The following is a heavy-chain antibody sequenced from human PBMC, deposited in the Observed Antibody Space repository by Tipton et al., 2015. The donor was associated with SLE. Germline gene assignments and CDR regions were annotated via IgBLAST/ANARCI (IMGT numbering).Heavy chain of an antibody. V-gene: IGHV1-69*09. CDR1: GSSFRGSS. J-gene: IGHJ4*02. CDR3: ASDVSGDIYRY. Sequence: QLVQSGAEVKKPGSSVKVSCKASGSSFRGSSIIWVRQAPGQGLEWMGRIIPILDVTNYAQMFQGRVTITADKSTTTAYMEMTSLRSDDTAVYFCASDVSGDIYRYWGQGTLVTVSS. D-gene: IGHD7-27*01. CDR2: IIPILDVT.